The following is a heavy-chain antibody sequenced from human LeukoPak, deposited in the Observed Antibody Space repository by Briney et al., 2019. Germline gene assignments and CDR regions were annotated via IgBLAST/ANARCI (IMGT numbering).Heavy chain of an antibody. CDR3: AASSWIQRRFPTDY. V-gene: IGHV3-30*04. CDR1: GFIFSAHT. J-gene: IGHJ4*02. Sequence: GGSLRLSCATSGFIFSAHTVHWVRQAPGKGLEWVALISYDGSPKYADSVKGRFTIFRDNSKNTLYLQMSSLRAEDTAVYYCAASSWIQRRFPTDYWGQGTLLTVSS. CDR2: ISYDGSPK. D-gene: IGHD5-12*01.